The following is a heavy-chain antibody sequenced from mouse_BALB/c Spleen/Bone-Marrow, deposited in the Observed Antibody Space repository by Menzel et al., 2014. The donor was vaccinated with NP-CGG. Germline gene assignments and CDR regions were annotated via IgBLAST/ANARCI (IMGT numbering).Heavy chain of an antibody. J-gene: IGHJ4*01. V-gene: IGHV3-2*02. Sequence: NWIRQFPGNKLEWMGYISYSGSTSYNPSLKSRISITRDTSKNQFFLQLNSVTTEDTATYYCARDRGMDYWGQGTSVTVSS. CDR2: ISYSGST. CDR3: ARDRGMDY.